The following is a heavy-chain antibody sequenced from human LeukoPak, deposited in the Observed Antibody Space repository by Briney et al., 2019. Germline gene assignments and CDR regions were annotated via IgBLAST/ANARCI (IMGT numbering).Heavy chain of an antibody. CDR2: IYFSGST. D-gene: IGHD3-10*01. CDR1: AGSISSSSYY. CDR3: ASSPSAFSGMDV. Sequence: PSETLSLTCTVSAGSISSSSYYWGWIRQPPGKGLEWIGRIYFSGSTHYNSSLKSRVTISLDTSKNQCSLELSSLTAPHSAAYYSASSPSAFSGMDVWGKGTTVTVSS. J-gene: IGHJ6*03. V-gene: IGHV4-39*01.